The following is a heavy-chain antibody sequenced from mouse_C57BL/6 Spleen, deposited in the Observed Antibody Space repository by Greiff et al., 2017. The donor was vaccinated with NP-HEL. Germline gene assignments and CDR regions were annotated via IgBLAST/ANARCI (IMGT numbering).Heavy chain of an antibody. J-gene: IGHJ4*01. CDR2: INPYNGDT. D-gene: IGHD2-3*01. CDR1: GYSFTGYF. Sequence: VQLQQSGPELVKPGDSVKISCKASGYSFTGYFMNWVMQSHGKSLEWIGRINPYNGDTFYNQKFKGKATLTVDKSSSTAHMELRSLTSEDSAVYYCARSDGYYPSYAMDYWGQGTSVTVSS. CDR3: ARSDGYYPSYAMDY. V-gene: IGHV1-20*01.